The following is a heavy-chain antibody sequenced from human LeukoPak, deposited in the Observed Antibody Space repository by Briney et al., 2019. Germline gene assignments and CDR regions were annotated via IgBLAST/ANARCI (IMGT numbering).Heavy chain of an antibody. CDR1: GYSISSGYY. CDR2: IYHSGSP. V-gene: IGHV4-38-2*01. D-gene: IGHD4-11*01. CDR3: ATRTTVTTI. Sequence: PSETLSLTCAVSGYSISSGYYWGWIRQPPGKGLEWIGSIYHSGSPYYNPSLKSRVTISVDTSKNQFSLKLSSVTAADTAVYYCATRTTVTTIWGQGTLVTVSS. J-gene: IGHJ4*02.